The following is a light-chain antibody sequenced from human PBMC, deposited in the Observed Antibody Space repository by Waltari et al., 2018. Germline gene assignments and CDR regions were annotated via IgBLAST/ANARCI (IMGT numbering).Light chain of an antibody. Sequence: QSALTQPASVSGSPGQSITISCTGTSSDIGGYDYVSWYQQHPGKAPKLLLYEVPNRPSGVSNRCSGSKSGNTASLASSGLQPEDEADYYCSSYTRRNTPSSVFGTGTQVTVL. J-gene: IGLJ1*01. CDR2: EVP. CDR3: SSYTRRNTPSSV. V-gene: IGLV2-14*01. CDR1: SSDIGGYDY.